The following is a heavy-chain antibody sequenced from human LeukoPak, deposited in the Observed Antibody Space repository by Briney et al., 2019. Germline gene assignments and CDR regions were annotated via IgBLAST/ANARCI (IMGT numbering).Heavy chain of an antibody. J-gene: IGHJ4*02. CDR1: GGSFSDYY. D-gene: IGHD1-14*01. CDR3: AKGRRYFAN. CDR2: INHTGST. V-gene: IGHV4-34*01. Sequence: SETLSLTCAVYGGSFSDYYWTWIRQPPGEGLEWIGEINHTGSTNYNPSLKSRLTISVDTSKNQFSLKLSSVIAADTAVYYCAKGRRYFANWGQGTLATVSS.